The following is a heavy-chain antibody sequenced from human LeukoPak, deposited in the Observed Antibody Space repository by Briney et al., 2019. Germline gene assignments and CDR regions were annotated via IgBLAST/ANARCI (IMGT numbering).Heavy chain of an antibody. D-gene: IGHD4-17*01. CDR2: INHSGST. Sequence: SETLSLTCAVYGGSFSGYYWSWIRQPPGKGLEWIGEINHSGSTNYNPSLKSRVTISVDTSKNQFSLKLSSVTAADTAVYYCARDEDYGDYALNYWGQGTLVTVSS. J-gene: IGHJ4*02. CDR3: ARDEDYGDYALNY. CDR1: GGSFSGYY. V-gene: IGHV4-34*01.